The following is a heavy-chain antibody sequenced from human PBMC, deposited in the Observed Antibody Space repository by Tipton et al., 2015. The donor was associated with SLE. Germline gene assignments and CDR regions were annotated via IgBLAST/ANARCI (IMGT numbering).Heavy chain of an antibody. V-gene: IGHV4-34*01. J-gene: IGHJ4*02. Sequence: TLSLTCAVYGGSFSGYYWSWIRQPPGKGLEWIGEINHSGSTNYNPSLKTRVTISVDTSKNQFSLKLNSVTAADTAVYYCARDTSPYCSGGSCYTYWGQGTLVTVSS. CDR3: ARDTSPYCSGGSCYTY. CDR2: INHSGST. CDR1: GGSFSGYY. D-gene: IGHD2-15*01.